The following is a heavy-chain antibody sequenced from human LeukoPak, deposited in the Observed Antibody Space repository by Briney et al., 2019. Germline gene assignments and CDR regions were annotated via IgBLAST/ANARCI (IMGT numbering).Heavy chain of an antibody. Sequence: PGRSLRLSCAASGFTFSSYAMHWVRQAPGKGLEWVAVISYDGSNKYYADSVKGRFTISRDNSKNTLYLQMNSLRAEDTAVYYCARVREETLGATGIFDAFDIWGQGTMVTVSS. CDR1: GFTFSSYA. CDR2: ISYDGSNK. CDR3: ARVREETLGATGIFDAFDI. V-gene: IGHV3-30*01. J-gene: IGHJ3*02. D-gene: IGHD1-26*01.